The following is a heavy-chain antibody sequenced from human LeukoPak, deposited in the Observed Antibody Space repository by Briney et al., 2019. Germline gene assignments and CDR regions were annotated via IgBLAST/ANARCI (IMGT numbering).Heavy chain of an antibody. J-gene: IGHJ3*02. D-gene: IGHD3-22*01. Sequence: SETLSLTCTVSGGSISSSGYYWGWIRQPPGKGLEWIGSIYYSGSTYYNPSLKSRVTISVDTSKNQFSLKLSSVTAADTAVYYCARGLTYYFDSSGYYVTDAFDIWGQGTMVTVSS. CDR3: ARGLTYYFDSSGYYVTDAFDI. CDR1: GGSISSSGYY. V-gene: IGHV4-39*01. CDR2: IYYSGST.